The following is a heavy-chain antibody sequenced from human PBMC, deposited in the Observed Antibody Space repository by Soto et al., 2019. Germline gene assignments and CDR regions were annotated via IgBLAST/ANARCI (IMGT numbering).Heavy chain of an antibody. D-gene: IGHD3-10*01. CDR2: SDWDDDK. V-gene: IGHV2-5*02. Sequence: QITLKESGTTLVRPTQTLTLTCTFSGFSLSSSGVGVGWIRQPPGKALEWLALSDWDDDKRYSPSLKSRLTITKDTSKEPVVLTLTKLDPVDPAPYSGARGGWTTYYSPFFDYWGQGTLVTVSA. J-gene: IGHJ4*02. CDR3: ARGGWTTYYSPFFDY. CDR1: GFSLSSSGVG.